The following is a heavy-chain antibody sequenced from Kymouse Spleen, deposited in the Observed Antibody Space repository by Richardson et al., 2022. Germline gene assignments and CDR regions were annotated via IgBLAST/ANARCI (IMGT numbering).Heavy chain of an antibody. CDR3: ARRGSYYDFWSGYYAHYGMDV. CDR2: INHSGST. V-gene: IGHV4-34*01. J-gene: IGHJ6*02. D-gene: IGHD3-3*01. CDR1: GGSFSGYY. Sequence: QVQLQQWGAGLLKPSETLSLTCAVYGGSFSGYYWSWIRQPPGKGLEWIGEINHSGSTNYNPSLKSRVTISVDTSKNQFSLKLSSVTAADTAVYYCARRGSYYDFWSGYYAHYGMDVWGQGTTVTVSS.